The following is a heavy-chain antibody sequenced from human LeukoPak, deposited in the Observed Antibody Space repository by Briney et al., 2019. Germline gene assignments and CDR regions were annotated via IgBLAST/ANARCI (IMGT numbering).Heavy chain of an antibody. CDR3: ARADYYGSSAYPY. J-gene: IGHJ4*02. CDR2: IYYSGTT. D-gene: IGHD3-22*01. V-gene: IGHV4-31*03. Sequence: SETLSLTCTVSGGSISSGSYYWTWIRQHPGKGLEWIGYIYYSGTTFYNPSLKSRVTISIDTSKNQFSLKLTSVTAADTAVYYCARADYYGSSAYPYWGQGTLVTVSS. CDR1: GGSISSGSYY.